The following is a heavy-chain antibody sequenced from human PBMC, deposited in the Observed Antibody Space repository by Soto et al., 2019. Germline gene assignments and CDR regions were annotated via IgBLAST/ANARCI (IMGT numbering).Heavy chain of an antibody. D-gene: IGHD2-21*02. CDR2: VNSDESTT. Sequence: SGGSLRLSCAASGFTFSSYWMHWVRQGPGKGLVWVSRVNSDESTTSYADPVKGRFTISRDNAKNTLYLQMSSLRVEDTALYYCVCFECGRTAVVTAMEANGYWGQGTLVTVSS. V-gene: IGHV3-74*01. J-gene: IGHJ4*02. CDR3: VCFECGRTAVVTAMEANGY. CDR1: GFTFSSYW.